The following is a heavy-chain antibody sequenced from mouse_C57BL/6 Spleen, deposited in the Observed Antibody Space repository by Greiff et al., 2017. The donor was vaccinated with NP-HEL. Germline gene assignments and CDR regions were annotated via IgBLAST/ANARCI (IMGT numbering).Heavy chain of an antibody. V-gene: IGHV2-9*01. D-gene: IGHD1-1*01. CDR3: AKHNYGSSYGNAMDY. CDR2: IWGGGST. Sequence: VKLMESGPGLVAPSQCLSITCTVSGFSFTSYGVDWVRQPPGKGLEWLGVIWGGGSTNYNSALMSRLSISTDNSKSQVFLKMNSLQTDDTAMYYCAKHNYGSSYGNAMDYWGQGTLVTVAS. CDR1: GFSFTSYG. J-gene: IGHJ4*01.